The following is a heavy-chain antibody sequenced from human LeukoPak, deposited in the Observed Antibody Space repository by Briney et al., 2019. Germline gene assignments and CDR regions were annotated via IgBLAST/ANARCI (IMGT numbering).Heavy chain of an antibody. D-gene: IGHD5-24*01. CDR1: GYTFTGYF. CDR2: NNPNSGGT. V-gene: IGHV1-2*02. CDR3: ARIKDGYNPYDAFDI. J-gene: IGHJ3*02. Sequence: GASVKVSCKASGYTFTGYFIHWVRQAPGQGLEWMGWNNPNSGGTNYAQKFQGRVTMTRDTSISTAYMELSRLRSDDTAVYYCARIKDGYNPYDAFDIWGQGTMVTVSS.